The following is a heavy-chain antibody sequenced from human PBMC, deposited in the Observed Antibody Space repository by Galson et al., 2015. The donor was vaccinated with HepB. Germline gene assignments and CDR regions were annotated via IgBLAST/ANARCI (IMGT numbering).Heavy chain of an antibody. V-gene: IGHV3-23*01. Sequence: SLRLSCAASGFTFSNYAMRWVRQSPGKGLEWVSVVTGDGTLIDYADSVKGRFTISRDNSKNTLYLQMNSLRAEDTAIYYCTKDQIACSGSCYCGGFDYWGQGTLVTVSS. CDR1: GFTFSNYA. D-gene: IGHD2-15*01. J-gene: IGHJ4*02. CDR3: TKDQIACSGSCYCGGFDY. CDR2: VTGDGTLI.